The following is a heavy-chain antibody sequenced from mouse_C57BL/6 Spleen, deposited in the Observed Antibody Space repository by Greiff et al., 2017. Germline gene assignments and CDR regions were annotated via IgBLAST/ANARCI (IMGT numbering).Heavy chain of an antibody. J-gene: IGHJ4*01. CDR2: IRNKANGYTT. D-gene: IGHD2-12*01. CDR1: GFTFTDYY. Sequence: EVKLMESGGGLVQPGGSLSLSCAASGFTFTDYYMSWVRQPPGKALEWLGFIRNKANGYTTEYSASVKGRFTISRDKSQSNLYLQINARRAEDSATYYCARLREGYAMDYWGQGTSVTVAS. V-gene: IGHV7-3*01. CDR3: ARLREGYAMDY.